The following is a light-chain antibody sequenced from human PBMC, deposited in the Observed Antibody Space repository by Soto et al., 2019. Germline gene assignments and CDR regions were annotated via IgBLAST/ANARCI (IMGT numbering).Light chain of an antibody. CDR2: EVT. Sequence: QSALTQPPSASGSPGQSVTISCTGTSSDVGGYKYVSWYQHHPGKAPKVVIYEVTKRPSGVPDRFSGSQSGNTASLTVSGLQAEDGADYYCSSYGGTNNVVFGGGTKVTVL. CDR1: SSDVGGYKY. CDR3: SSYGGTNNVV. V-gene: IGLV2-8*01. J-gene: IGLJ2*01.